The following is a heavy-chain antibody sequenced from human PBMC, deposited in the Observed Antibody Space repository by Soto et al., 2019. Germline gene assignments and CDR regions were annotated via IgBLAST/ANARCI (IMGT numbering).Heavy chain of an antibody. CDR2: IIPIFGTA. V-gene: IGHV1-69*06. CDR3: ASRGGNGYCSGGSCKPFDY. D-gene: IGHD2-15*01. J-gene: IGHJ4*02. Sequence: SVKVSCKASGGTFSSYAISWVRQAPGQGLEWMGGIIPIFGTANYAQKFQGRVTITADKSTSTAYMELSSLRSEDTAVYYCASRGGNGYCSGGSCKPFDYWGQGTLVTVS. CDR1: GGTFSSYA.